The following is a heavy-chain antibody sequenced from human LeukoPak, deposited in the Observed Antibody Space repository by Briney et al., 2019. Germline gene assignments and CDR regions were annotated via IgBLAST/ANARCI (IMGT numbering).Heavy chain of an antibody. D-gene: IGHD4-17*01. CDR1: GGSISSYY. Sequence: SGTLSLTCTVSGGSISSYYWSWIRQPPGKGLEWIGYIYYSGSTNYNPSLKSRVTISVDTSKNQFSLKLSSVTAADTAVYYCARSVDGDYDLWGQGTLVTVSS. CDR3: ARSVDGDYDL. J-gene: IGHJ5*02. V-gene: IGHV4-59*01. CDR2: IYYSGST.